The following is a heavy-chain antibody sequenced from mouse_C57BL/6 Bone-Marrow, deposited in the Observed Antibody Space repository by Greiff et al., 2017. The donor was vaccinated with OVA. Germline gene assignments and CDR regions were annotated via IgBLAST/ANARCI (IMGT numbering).Heavy chain of an antibody. J-gene: IGHJ4*01. CDR1: GFTFSDFY. Sequence: EVNVVESGGGLVQSGRSLRLSCATSGFTFSDFYMEWVRQAPGKGLAWIAARRNKANDYTTEYSASVKGRFIVSRDTSQSILYLQMNALRAEDTAIYYCARESSSYAMDYWGQGTSVTVSS. V-gene: IGHV7-1*01. D-gene: IGHD1-1*01. CDR2: RRNKANDYTT. CDR3: ARESSSYAMDY.